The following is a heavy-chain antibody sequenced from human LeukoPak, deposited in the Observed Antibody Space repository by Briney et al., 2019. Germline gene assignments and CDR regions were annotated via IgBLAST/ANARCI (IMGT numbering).Heavy chain of an antibody. V-gene: IGHV1-69*06. Sequence: SVKVSCKASGYTFTGYYMHWVRQAPGQGLEWMGGIIAIFGTANYAQKFQGRVTITADKSTSTAYMELSSLRSEDTAVYYCARASGYDYNYWGQGTLVTVSS. J-gene: IGHJ4*02. CDR1: GYTFTGYY. CDR3: ARASGYDYNY. D-gene: IGHD5-12*01. CDR2: IIAIFGTA.